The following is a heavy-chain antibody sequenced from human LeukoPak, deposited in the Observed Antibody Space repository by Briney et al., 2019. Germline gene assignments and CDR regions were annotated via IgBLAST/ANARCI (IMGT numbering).Heavy chain of an antibody. J-gene: IGHJ6*02. CDR2: INPNSGGT. CDR1: GYTFTGYY. V-gene: IGHV1-2*02. CDR3: ARPMTGTGLTYYYYGMDI. Sequence: ASVKVSCKASGYTFTGYYLHWVRQAPGQGLEWLGWINPNSGGTRYAQKFQGRVTVTRVTSISTAYMELNSLRSEDTTLYYRARPMTGTGLTYYYYGMDIWGQGTTVTVAS. D-gene: IGHD1-1*01.